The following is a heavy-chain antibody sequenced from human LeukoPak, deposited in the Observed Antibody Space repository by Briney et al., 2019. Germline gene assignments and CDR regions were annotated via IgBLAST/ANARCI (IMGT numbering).Heavy chain of an antibody. V-gene: IGHV1-3*01. CDR1: GYTFSRYG. J-gene: IGHJ4*02. Sequence: ASVKVSCKASGYTFSRYGMHWVRQAPGQRLEWMGWINAGNENTKYSRKFQGRVSITRDTSASTAYMELSSLTSEDTAVYYCARDLYGDYFDYWGQGTLVTVSS. CDR2: INAGNENT. CDR3: ARDLYGDYFDY. D-gene: IGHD3-16*01.